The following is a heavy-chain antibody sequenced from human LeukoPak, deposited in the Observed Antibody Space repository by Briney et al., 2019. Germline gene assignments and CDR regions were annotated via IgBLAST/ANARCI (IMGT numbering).Heavy chain of an antibody. D-gene: IGHD1-26*01. CDR3: IGVVGATRSY. Sequence: GGSLRLSCAASGSTFSSYSMNWVRQAPGKGLEWVSPISSSSSYIYYADSVKGRFTISRDNAKNSLYLQMNSLRAEDTAVYYCIGVVGATRSYWGQGTLVTVSS. J-gene: IGHJ4*02. V-gene: IGHV3-21*01. CDR2: ISSSSSYI. CDR1: GSTFSSYS.